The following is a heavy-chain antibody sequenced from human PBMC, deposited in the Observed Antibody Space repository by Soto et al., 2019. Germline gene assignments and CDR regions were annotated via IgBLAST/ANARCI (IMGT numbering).Heavy chain of an antibody. CDR2: IHPNNGDT. J-gene: IGHJ4*02. CDR3: ERADCSGGSCYTFYN. Sequence: QVRLVQSGAEVKKPGASVKVSCKASGYTLSAYYLHWVRQAPGQGREWLGRIHPNNGDTHYAQKFQDRVTLTRDTATSTAYMDLRRLRFNDTAVYYCERADCSGGSCYTFYNWGQGTLVTVSS. CDR1: GYTLSAYY. V-gene: IGHV1-2*02. D-gene: IGHD2-15*01.